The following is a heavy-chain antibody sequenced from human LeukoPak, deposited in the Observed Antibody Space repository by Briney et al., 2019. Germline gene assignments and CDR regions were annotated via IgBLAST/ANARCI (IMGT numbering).Heavy chain of an antibody. D-gene: IGHD3-22*01. Sequence: SETLSLTCTVSGGSISSYYWSWIRQPPGKGLEWIGYIYYRDITNYNPCLKSRVIISVDTSKNQFSLKLSSVTAADTAVYYCARHGYYDSSGYYGLGYWGQGTLVTVSS. CDR2: IYYRDIT. J-gene: IGHJ4*02. V-gene: IGHV4-59*08. CDR1: GGSISSYY. CDR3: ARHGYYDSSGYYGLGY.